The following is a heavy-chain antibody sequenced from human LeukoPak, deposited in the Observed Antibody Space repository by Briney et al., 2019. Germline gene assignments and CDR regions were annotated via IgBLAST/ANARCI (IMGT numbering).Heavy chain of an antibody. CDR1: GYTFTGFY. V-gene: IGHV1-2*02. Sequence: ASVKVSCKASGYTFTGFYMHWVRQAPGQGLEWMGWINPNSGDTNYAQKFQGRVTMTRDTSISTAYMELSRLRSDDAAVYYCARGWELLGGYFDYWGQGTLVTVSS. D-gene: IGHD1-26*01. J-gene: IGHJ4*02. CDR3: ARGWELLGGYFDY. CDR2: INPNSGDT.